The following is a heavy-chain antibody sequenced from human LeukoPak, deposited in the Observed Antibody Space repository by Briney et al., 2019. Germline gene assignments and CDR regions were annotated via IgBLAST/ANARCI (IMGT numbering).Heavy chain of an antibody. Sequence: ASVKVSCKASGYTFTGYYMHWVRQAPGQGLEWMGWINPNSGGTNYAQKFQGRVTMTRDTSISTAYMELSRLRSDDTAVYYCARGLGDYNTDWFPVSGYWGQGTPVTVSS. CDR3: ARGLGDYNTDWFPVSGY. CDR1: GYTFTGYY. V-gene: IGHV1-2*02. D-gene: IGHD3-9*01. CDR2: INPNSGGT. J-gene: IGHJ4*02.